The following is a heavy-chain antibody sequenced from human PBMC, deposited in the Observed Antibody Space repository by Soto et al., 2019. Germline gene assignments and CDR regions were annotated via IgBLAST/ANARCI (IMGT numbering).Heavy chain of an antibody. Sequence: EVQLVESGGGLVQPGGSLRLSCAASGFTFSSYWMHWVRQAPGKGLVWVSRINSDGSSTSYADSVKGRFTIYRDNAKNTLYLQMNSLRAEDTAVYYCASGFRVVTAINYYYYGMDVWGQGTTVTVSS. CDR3: ASGFRVVTAINYYYYGMDV. J-gene: IGHJ6*02. CDR1: GFTFSSYW. V-gene: IGHV3-74*01. D-gene: IGHD2-21*02. CDR2: INSDGSST.